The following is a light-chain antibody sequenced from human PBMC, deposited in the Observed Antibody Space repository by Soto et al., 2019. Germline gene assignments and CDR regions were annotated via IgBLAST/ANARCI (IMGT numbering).Light chain of an antibody. CDR3: QQSYSTRWT. Sequence: DIQRTQSPSSLSACVGDRVTITCRASQSISSYLNWYQQKPGKAPKLLIYAASSLQSGVPSRFSGSGSGTDFTLTISSLQPEDFATYYCQQSYSTRWTFGQGTKVDIK. CDR1: QSISSY. J-gene: IGKJ1*01. CDR2: AAS. V-gene: IGKV1-39*01.